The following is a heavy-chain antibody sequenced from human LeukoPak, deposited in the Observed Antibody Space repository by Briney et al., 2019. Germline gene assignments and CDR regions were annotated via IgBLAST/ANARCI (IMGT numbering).Heavy chain of an antibody. CDR3: AKEIPGSGWYSVDY. CDR2: INDGNT. Sequence: PGGSLRLSCTASGFTFSNYAMTWVRQTAGKGLEWVSTINDGNTFYAASVKGRFTISRDNSKSTLYLQMNSLRAEDTAVYYCAKEIPGSGWYSVDYWGQGTLVTVSS. V-gene: IGHV3-23*01. D-gene: IGHD6-19*01. CDR1: GFTFSNYA. J-gene: IGHJ4*02.